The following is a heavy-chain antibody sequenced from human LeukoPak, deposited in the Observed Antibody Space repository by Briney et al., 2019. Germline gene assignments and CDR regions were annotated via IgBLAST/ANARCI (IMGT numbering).Heavy chain of an antibody. Sequence: GGSLRLSCAASGFTFSIHSMNWVRQAPGKGLEWVSSISSSSNYIYYPDSVKGRFTISRDNAKNSLYLQMNSLRAEDTAVYYCARDWPTIAAAGTIPEYFQHWGQGTLVTVSS. CDR1: GFTFSIHS. J-gene: IGHJ1*01. CDR2: ISSSSNYI. D-gene: IGHD6-13*01. CDR3: ARDWPTIAAAGTIPEYFQH. V-gene: IGHV3-21*01.